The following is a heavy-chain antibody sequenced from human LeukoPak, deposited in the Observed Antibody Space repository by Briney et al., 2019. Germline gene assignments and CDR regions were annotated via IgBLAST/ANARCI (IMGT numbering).Heavy chain of an antibody. V-gene: IGHV1-46*01. Sequence: GASVKVSCKASGYTFTSYYMHWVRQAPGQGLEWMGIINPSGGSTSYAQKFQGRVTMTRDMSTSTVYMELSSLRSEDTAVYYCAREANYYDSSGYYYSAFDIWGQGTMVTVSS. CDR3: AREANYYDSSGYYYSAFDI. CDR2: INPSGGST. D-gene: IGHD3-22*01. CDR1: GYTFTSYY. J-gene: IGHJ3*02.